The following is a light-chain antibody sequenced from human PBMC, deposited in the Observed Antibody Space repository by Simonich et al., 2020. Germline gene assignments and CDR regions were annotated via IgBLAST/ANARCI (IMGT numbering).Light chain of an antibody. CDR1: SSNIGNNY. CDR3: GTWDSSLSAGV. Sequence: QSVLTQPPSVSAAPGQKVTISCSGSSSNIGNNYVSWYQQLPGTAPKRHIYDNNKRPSGIPDRFSGSKSGTSATLGITGLQTGDEADYYCGTWDSSLSAGVFGGGTKLTVL. J-gene: IGLJ2*01. CDR2: DNN. V-gene: IGLV1-51*01.